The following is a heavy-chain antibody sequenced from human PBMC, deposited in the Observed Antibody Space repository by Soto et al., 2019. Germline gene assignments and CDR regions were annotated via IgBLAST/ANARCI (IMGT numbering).Heavy chain of an antibody. Sequence: ASVKVSCKASGYTFTSYYMHWVRQAPGQGLEWMGIINPSGGSTSYAQKFQGRVTMTRDTSTSTVYMELSSLRSEDTAVYYCARADYYDSSGYPRFDYWGQGTLVTVS. V-gene: IGHV1-46*01. CDR1: GYTFTSYY. CDR2: INPSGGST. CDR3: ARADYYDSSGYPRFDY. D-gene: IGHD3-22*01. J-gene: IGHJ4*02.